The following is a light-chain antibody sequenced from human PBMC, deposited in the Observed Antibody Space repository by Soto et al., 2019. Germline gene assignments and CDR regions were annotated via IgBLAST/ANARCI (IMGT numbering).Light chain of an antibody. Sequence: QSALTQPASVSGSPGQSITISCTGTSSDVGGYNYVSWYQQHPDKAPKLMIYEVSNRPSRVSNRFSGSKSGHTASLTISGLQSEDEADYFCTSYTSYSTLDVFGTGTKLTVL. J-gene: IGLJ1*01. V-gene: IGLV2-14*01. CDR1: SSDVGGYNY. CDR2: EVS. CDR3: TSYTSYSTLDV.